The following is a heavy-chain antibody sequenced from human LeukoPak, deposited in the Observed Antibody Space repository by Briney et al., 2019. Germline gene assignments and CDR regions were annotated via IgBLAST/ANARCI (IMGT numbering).Heavy chain of an antibody. V-gene: IGHV1-2*02. J-gene: IGHJ3*02. CDR3: ARASPRITMIVVVDAFDI. CDR1: GYTFTGYY. D-gene: IGHD3-22*01. CDR2: INPNSGGT. Sequence: ASVKVSCKASGYTFTGYYMHWVRQAPGQGLEWMGWINPNSGGTNYAQKFQGRVTMTRDTSISTAYMELSRLGSDDTAVYYCARASPRITMIVVVDAFDIWGQGTMVTVSS.